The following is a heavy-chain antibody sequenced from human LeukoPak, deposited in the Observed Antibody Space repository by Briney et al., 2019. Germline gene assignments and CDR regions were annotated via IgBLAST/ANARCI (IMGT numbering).Heavy chain of an antibody. J-gene: IGHJ5*02. CDR1: GGSISSGGYY. CDR3: ARYCSSTNCYKGGFDP. V-gene: IGHV4-31*03. CDR2: IYYSGST. Sequence: SETLSLTCTVSGGSISSGGYYWSWIRQHPGKGLEWIGYIYYSGSTYSNPSLKSRVTISVDTSKNQFSLNLSSVTAADTAVYYCARYCSSTNCYKGGFDPWGQGTLVTVSS. D-gene: IGHD2-2*02.